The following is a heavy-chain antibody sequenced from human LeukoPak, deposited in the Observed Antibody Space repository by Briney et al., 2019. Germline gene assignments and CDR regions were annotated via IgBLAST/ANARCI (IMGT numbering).Heavy chain of an antibody. D-gene: IGHD6-19*01. CDR2: INWNGGST. CDR3: AKERSGWYRYYFDY. J-gene: IGHJ4*02. Sequence: GGSLRLSCAASGFIFDDYGMSWVRQAPGKGLEWVSGINWNGGSTGYADSVKGRFTISRDNSKNTLYLQMNSLRAEDTAVYYCAKERSGWYRYYFDYWGQGTLVTVSS. V-gene: IGHV3-20*04. CDR1: GFIFDDYG.